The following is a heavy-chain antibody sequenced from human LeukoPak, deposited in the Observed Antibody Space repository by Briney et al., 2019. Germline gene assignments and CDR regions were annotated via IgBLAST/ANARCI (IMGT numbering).Heavy chain of an antibody. D-gene: IGHD1-7*01. CDR2: ISAYNGNT. CDR3: ARDSNDWNYVHGSAFDI. V-gene: IGHV1-18*01. J-gene: IGHJ3*02. CDR1: GYTFTSYG. Sequence: ASVKVSCKASGYTFTSYGISWVRQAPGQGLEWMGWISAYNGNTNYAQKLQGRVTMTTDTSTSTAYMELRSLRSDDTAVYYCARDSNDWNYVHGSAFDIWGQGTMVTVSS.